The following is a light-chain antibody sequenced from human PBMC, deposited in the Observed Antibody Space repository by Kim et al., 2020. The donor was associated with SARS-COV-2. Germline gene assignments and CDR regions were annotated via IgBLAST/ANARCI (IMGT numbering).Light chain of an antibody. CDR2: KAS. V-gene: IGKV1-5*03. CDR1: QSIYSF. CDR3: QQFYSYPIT. J-gene: IGKJ5*01. Sequence: GSVGDEVIFTCRASQSIYSFLAWYHQKPGNVPKILIYKASTLESGLPSRLSGSESGTEFTLTISSLQPDDFATYYCQQFYSYPITFGQGTRLEIK.